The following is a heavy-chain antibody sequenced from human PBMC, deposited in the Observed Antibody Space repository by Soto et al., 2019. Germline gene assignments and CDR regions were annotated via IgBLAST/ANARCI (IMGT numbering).Heavy chain of an antibody. CDR1: GDSVSSNSAA. CDR3: ALEDIVVVPAALGTDHYSYGMDV. J-gene: IGHJ6*04. V-gene: IGHV6-1*01. D-gene: IGHD2-2*01. Sequence: SQTLSLTCAISGDSVSSNSAAWNWIRQSPSRGLEWLGRTYYRSKWYNDYAVSVKSRITINPDTSKNQFSLQLNSVTPEDTAVYYCALEDIVVVPAALGTDHYSYGMDVWGEGTPVTVYS. CDR2: TYYRSKWYN.